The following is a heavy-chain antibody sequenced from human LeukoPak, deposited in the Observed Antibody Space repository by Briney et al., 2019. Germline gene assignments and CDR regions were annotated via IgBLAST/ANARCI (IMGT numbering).Heavy chain of an antibody. Sequence: GGSLRLSCAASGFTFSSYSMNWVRQAPGKGLEWVSSISSSSSYIYYADSVKGRFTISRDNAKNSLYLQMNSLRAEDTAVYYCARALSFWSGYFFGYWGQGTLVTVSS. CDR3: ARALSFWSGYFFGY. CDR1: GFTFSSYS. V-gene: IGHV3-21*01. J-gene: IGHJ4*02. D-gene: IGHD3-3*01. CDR2: ISSSSSYI.